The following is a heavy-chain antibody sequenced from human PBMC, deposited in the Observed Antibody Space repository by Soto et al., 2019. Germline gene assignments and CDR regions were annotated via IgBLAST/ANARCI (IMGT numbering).Heavy chain of an antibody. CDR3: ARGGDFWSGSPPYYYYVMDV. CDR1: GFTFSSCA. D-gene: IGHD3-3*01. V-gene: IGHV3-30-3*01. J-gene: IGHJ6*02. Sequence: QVQLVESGGGVVQPGRSLRLSCAASGFTFSSCAMHWVRQAPGKGLEWVAVISYDGSNKYYADSVKGRFTISRDNSKNTLYLQMNSLRAEDTAVYYCARGGDFWSGSPPYYYYVMDVWGQGTTVTFSS. CDR2: ISYDGSNK.